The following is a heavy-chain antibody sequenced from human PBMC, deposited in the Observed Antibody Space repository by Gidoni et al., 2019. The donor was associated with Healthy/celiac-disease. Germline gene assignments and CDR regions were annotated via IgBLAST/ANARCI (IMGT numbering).Heavy chain of an antibody. CDR2: IYYRGST. Sequence: QVQLQESGPGLVKPSETLSLTCTVSGGSISSYYWSWLRQPPGKGLEWIGYIYYRGSTNYNPSLKSRVTISVDTSKNQFSLKLSSVTAADTAVYYCARDAGYSYGYDYWGQGTLVTVSS. V-gene: IGHV4-59*01. J-gene: IGHJ4*02. CDR1: GGSISSYY. CDR3: ARDAGYSYGYDY. D-gene: IGHD5-18*01.